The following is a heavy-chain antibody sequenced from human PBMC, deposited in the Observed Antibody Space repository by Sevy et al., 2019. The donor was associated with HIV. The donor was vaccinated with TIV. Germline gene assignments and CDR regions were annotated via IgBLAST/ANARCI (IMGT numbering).Heavy chain of an antibody. J-gene: IGHJ4*02. CDR3: ARDLGDESSGYDPATNY. V-gene: IGHV3-30-3*01. CDR2: ISYDGSNK. Sequence: GGSLRLSCVASGFSFSTHAIHWVRQAPGKGLEWVAVISYDGSNKYYADSVKGRFTISRDNAKNTLYLQMNSLRAEDTALYYCARDLGDESSGYDPATNYWGQGTLVTVSS. D-gene: IGHD3-22*01. CDR1: GFSFSTHA.